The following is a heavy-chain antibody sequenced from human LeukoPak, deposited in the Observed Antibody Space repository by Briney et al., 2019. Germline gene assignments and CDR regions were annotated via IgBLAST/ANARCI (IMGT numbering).Heavy chain of an antibody. CDR1: GDSFSSHY. J-gene: IGHJ4*02. D-gene: IGHD3-10*01. CDR2: ISYIGST. CDR3: ARDLNGSGSYSFDL. V-gene: IGHV4-59*11. Sequence: SETLSLTCVVSGDSFSSHYWTWIRQSPGKGLEWIGYISYIGSTNYNPSLKSRVTISIDTSKNQFSLKLRSVTAADTAVYYCARDLNGSGSYSFDLWGQGTLVTVT.